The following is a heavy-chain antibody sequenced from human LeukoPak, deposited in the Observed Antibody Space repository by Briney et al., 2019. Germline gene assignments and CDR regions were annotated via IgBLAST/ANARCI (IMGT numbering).Heavy chain of an antibody. D-gene: IGHD1-20*01. Sequence: SGGSLRLSCAASGFTFSDHFMDWVRQAPGKGLEWVGRIRKKPNSYTTGYAASVKGRFTFSRDDSKNSLYLQMNSLETEDTAVYYCARVSAITGATDALDFWGQGTMVTVSS. J-gene: IGHJ3*01. CDR3: ARVSAITGATDALDF. CDR1: GFTFSDHF. V-gene: IGHV3-72*01. CDR2: IRKKPNSYTT.